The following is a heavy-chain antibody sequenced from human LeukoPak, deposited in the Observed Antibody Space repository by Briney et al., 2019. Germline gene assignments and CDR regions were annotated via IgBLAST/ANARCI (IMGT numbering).Heavy chain of an antibody. J-gene: IGHJ4*02. CDR1: GFTFSSYA. D-gene: IGHD6-13*01. V-gene: IGHV3-23*01. CDR3: AKTRPQDSRRWSHGDY. Sequence: PGGSLRLTCAASGFTFSSYAMSWVRQAPGKGLEWVSAISGSGDSTYYGDSVKGRSTISRDNSKNTLYLQMNNVRAGDTAVYYCAKTRPQDSRRWSHGDYWGQGTLVTGSS. CDR2: ISGSGDST.